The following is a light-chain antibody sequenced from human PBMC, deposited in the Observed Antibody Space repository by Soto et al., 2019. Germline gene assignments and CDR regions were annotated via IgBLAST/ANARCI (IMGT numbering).Light chain of an antibody. Sequence: EIQRTRSPSYLCASVGDRISINFRASQSISSYLNWYQQKPGKAPKLLIYAASSLQSGVPSRFSGSGSGTDFTLTISSLQPEDFATYYCQVSDAPWTFGQGTKVDIK. CDR2: AAS. CDR3: QVSDAPWT. CDR1: QSISSY. J-gene: IGKJ1*01. V-gene: IGKV1-39*01.